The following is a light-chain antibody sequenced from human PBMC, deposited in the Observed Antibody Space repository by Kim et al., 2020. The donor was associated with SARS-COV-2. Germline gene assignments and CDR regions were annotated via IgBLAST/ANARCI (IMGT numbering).Light chain of an antibody. CDR3: QQYQTYLWT. J-gene: IGKJ1*01. CDR2: AAS. V-gene: IGKV1-16*01. Sequence: AYVRDRVTITCRASRGFSDYLAWFQQKPGKAPKSLIYAASKLHSGVPSRFSGSGSGTEFTLTISSLQPEDFATYYCQQYQTYLWTFGQGTKVDIK. CDR1: RGFSDY.